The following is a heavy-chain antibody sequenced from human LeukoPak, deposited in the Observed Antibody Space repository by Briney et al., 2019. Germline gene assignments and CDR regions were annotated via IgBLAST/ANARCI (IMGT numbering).Heavy chain of an antibody. D-gene: IGHD4-17*01. CDR2: INPSGGST. CDR3: ASSTVTTRNFDY. CDR1: GYTFTSYY. J-gene: IGHJ4*02. Sequence: GASVKVSCKASGYTFTSYYMHWVRQAPGQGLEWMGIINPSGGSTGYAQKFQGRVTMTRDMSTSTVYMELSSLRSEDTAVYYCASSTVTTRNFDYWGQGTLVTVSS. V-gene: IGHV1-46*01.